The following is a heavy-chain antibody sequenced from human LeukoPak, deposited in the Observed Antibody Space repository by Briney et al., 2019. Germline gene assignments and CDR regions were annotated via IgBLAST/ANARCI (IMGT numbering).Heavy chain of an antibody. CDR2: ISSSGSTI. CDR3: ATVGYDFWSGVFDY. D-gene: IGHD3-3*01. J-gene: IGHJ4*02. Sequence: PGGSLRLSCAASGFTFGSYEMQSVRQAPGKGLEWVSYISSSGSTIYYADSVKGRFTISRDNAKNSLYLQMNSLRAEDTAVSYCATVGYDFWSGVFDYWGQGTLVTVSS. CDR1: GFTFGSYE. V-gene: IGHV3-48*03.